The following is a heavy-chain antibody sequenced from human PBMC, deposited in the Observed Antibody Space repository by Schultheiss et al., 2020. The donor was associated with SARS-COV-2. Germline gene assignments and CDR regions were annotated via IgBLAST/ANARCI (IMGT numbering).Heavy chain of an antibody. J-gene: IGHJ3*02. CDR1: GGTFSSYA. Sequence: ASVKVSCKASGGTFSSYAISWVRQAPGQGLEWMGWINPNSGGTNYAQKFQGRVTMTTDTSTSTAYMELRSLRSDDTAVYYCARWYSSGWYGDGDAFDIWGQGTMVTVSS. V-gene: IGHV1-18*01. CDR2: INPNSGGT. CDR3: ARWYSSGWYGDGDAFDI. D-gene: IGHD6-19*01.